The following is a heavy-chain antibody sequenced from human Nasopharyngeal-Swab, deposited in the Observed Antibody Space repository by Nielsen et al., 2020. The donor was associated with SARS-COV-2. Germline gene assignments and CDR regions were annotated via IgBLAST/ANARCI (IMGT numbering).Heavy chain of an antibody. Sequence: GGSLRLSCAASGFTFSSYSMNWVRQASGKGLEWVSSISSSSSYIYYADSVKGRFTISRDNAKNSLYLQMNSLRAEDTAVYYCARDLGELPYYYYGMDVWGQGTTVTVSS. V-gene: IGHV3-21*01. CDR3: ARDLGELPYYYYGMDV. CDR1: GFTFSSYS. J-gene: IGHJ6*02. D-gene: IGHD3-16*01. CDR2: ISSSSSYI.